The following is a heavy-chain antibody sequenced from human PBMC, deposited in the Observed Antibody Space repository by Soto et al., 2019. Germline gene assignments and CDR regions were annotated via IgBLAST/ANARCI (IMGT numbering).Heavy chain of an antibody. V-gene: IGHV4-39*01. CDR2: VYYNGNT. D-gene: IGHD1-26*01. J-gene: IGHJ4*02. CDR3: ARLSGSYNDRYFDY. CDR1: GGSTSSSSYQ. Sequence: QLQLQESGPGLVKPSETLSLTCSVSGGSTSSSSYQWVWIRQPPGMGLEWIGNVYYNGNTYYNPSLKSRVTLSVDTTNTPFSLKVKSVTAADTAVYYCARLSGSYNDRYFDYWGQGTLVTVSS.